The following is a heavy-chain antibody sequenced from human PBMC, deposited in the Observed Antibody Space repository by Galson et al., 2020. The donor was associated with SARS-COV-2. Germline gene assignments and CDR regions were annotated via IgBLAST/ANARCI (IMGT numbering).Heavy chain of an antibody. CDR3: ARDGSDAFDT. V-gene: IGHV4-59*01. Sequence: GSLRLSCTVSDGSISSYFWSWIRQPPGKGLEWIGYIYYSGNTNYNPSLKSRVSLSVDTSKNQFSLRLSSVTAADTAVYYCARDGSDAFDTWGPGTMVTVSS. J-gene: IGHJ3*02. CDR1: DGSISSYF. D-gene: IGHD6-13*01. CDR2: IYYSGNT.